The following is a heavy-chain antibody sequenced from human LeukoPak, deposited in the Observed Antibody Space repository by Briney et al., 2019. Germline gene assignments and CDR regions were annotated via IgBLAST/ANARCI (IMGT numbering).Heavy chain of an antibody. V-gene: IGHV3-7*01. CDR1: GFTFSSYW. CDR3: ARDKTVGATKFDS. Sequence: GGSLRLSCAASGFTFSSYWMSWVRQAPGKGLEWVANIKEDGSEKYYVDSVKGRFTISRDNAENSLYLQMNSLRAEDTAIHYCARDKTVGATKFDSWGQGTLVTVSS. J-gene: IGHJ4*02. CDR2: IKEDGSEK. D-gene: IGHD1-26*01.